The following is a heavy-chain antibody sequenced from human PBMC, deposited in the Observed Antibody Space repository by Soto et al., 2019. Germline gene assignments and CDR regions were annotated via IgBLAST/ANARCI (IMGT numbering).Heavy chain of an antibody. Sequence: SVKVSCKASGGTFSSYAISWVRQAPGQGLEWMGGIIPIFGTANYAQKFQGRVTITADESTSTAYMELSSLRSDDTAVYYCARARGVLRLDYWGQGTLVTVSS. J-gene: IGHJ4*02. V-gene: IGHV1-69*13. CDR3: ARARGVLRLDY. CDR2: IIPIFGTA. D-gene: IGHD3-16*01. CDR1: GGTFSSYA.